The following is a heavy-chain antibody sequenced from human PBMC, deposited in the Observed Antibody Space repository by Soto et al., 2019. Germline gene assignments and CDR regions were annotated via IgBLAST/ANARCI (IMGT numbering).Heavy chain of an antibody. J-gene: IGHJ4*02. CDR3: TRQEIAEVAVAATVFDY. CDR2: ISSDSKYI. CDR1: GFTFSSYS. D-gene: IGHD2-15*01. V-gene: IGHV3-21*01. Sequence: GGSLRLSCAASGFTFSSYSMNWVRQAPGKGLEWVSSISSDSKYIYYADSVKGRFTTSRDNAQNSLFLQMHSLRAEDTAVYFCTRQEIAEVAVAATVFDYWGQGTLVTLSS.